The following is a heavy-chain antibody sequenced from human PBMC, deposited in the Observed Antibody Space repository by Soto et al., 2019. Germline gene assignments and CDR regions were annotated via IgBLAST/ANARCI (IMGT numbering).Heavy chain of an antibody. Sequence: SETLSLICAVYGGSFSGYYWSWIRQPPGKGLEWIGEINHSGSTNYNPSLKSRVTISVDTSKNQFSLKLSSVTAADTAVYYCARGMAIAAAGTPLDYWGQGTLVTVSS. CDR3: ARGMAIAAAGTPLDY. CDR1: GGSFSGYY. D-gene: IGHD6-13*01. CDR2: INHSGST. J-gene: IGHJ4*02. V-gene: IGHV4-34*01.